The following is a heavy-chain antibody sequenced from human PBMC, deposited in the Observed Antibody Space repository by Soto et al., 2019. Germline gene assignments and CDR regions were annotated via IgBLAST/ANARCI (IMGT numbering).Heavy chain of an antibody. CDR1: GFTFSDYY. J-gene: IGHJ6*02. Sequence: QVQLVESGGGLVKPGGSLRLSCAASGFTFSDYYLSWIRQAPGKGLEWVSYISSSGSTMYYADSVKGRFTISRDSAKKSLYLQMNSLRAEDTAVYYCARDYYDSSGFFGYYYGMDVWGQGTTVTVSS. CDR3: ARDYYDSSGFFGYYYGMDV. CDR2: ISSSGSTM. D-gene: IGHD3-22*01. V-gene: IGHV3-11*01.